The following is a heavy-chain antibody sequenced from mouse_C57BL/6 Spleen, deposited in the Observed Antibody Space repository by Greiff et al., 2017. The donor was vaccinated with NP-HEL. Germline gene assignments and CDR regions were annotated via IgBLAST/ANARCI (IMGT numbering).Heavy chain of an antibody. D-gene: IGHD3-2*02. Sequence: QVQLQQSGPGLVQPSQSLSITCTVSGFSLTSYGVHWVRQSPGKGLEWLGVIWRGGSTDYNAAFMSRLSITKDNSKIQGFFKMNILQADDTAIYYWAKTRTAQVYYYAMDDWGQGTSVTVSS. CDR1: GFSLTSYG. V-gene: IGHV2-5*01. J-gene: IGHJ4*01. CDR2: IWRGGST. CDR3: AKTRTAQVYYYAMDD.